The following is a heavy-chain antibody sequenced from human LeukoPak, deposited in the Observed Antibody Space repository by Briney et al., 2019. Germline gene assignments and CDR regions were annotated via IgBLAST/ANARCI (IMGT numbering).Heavy chain of an antibody. Sequence: PSETLSLTCTVSGGSISRGGYYWSWIRQHPGEGLEWIGYIFYSGSTYYNPSLKSRVTISVDTSKNQFSLKLSSVTAADTAVYYCAVWFGAYYLDYWGQGTLVTVSS. CDR2: IFYSGST. D-gene: IGHD3-10*01. J-gene: IGHJ4*02. V-gene: IGHV4-31*03. CDR3: AVWFGAYYLDY. CDR1: GGSISRGGYY.